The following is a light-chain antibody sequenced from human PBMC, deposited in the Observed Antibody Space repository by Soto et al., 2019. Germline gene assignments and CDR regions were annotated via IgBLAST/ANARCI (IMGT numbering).Light chain of an antibody. CDR3: VAWDNGLNGLV. J-gene: IGLJ3*02. V-gene: IGLV1-44*01. Sequence: QSVLTQPPSVSGTPGQTVIISCSGSNSNIGRNTANWYQQLPGTAPKLLVYLNNQRPSGVSDRFSGSKSGTSASLAISGLQSEDEADYYCVAWDNGLNGLVFGGGTKLTVL. CDR1: NSNIGRNT. CDR2: LNN.